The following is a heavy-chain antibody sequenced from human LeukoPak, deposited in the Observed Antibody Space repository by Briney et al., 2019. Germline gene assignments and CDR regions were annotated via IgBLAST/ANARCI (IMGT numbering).Heavy chain of an antibody. CDR2: INPSGGST. V-gene: IGHV1-46*01. CDR1: GYSFTSYY. CDR3: ASEYYDFWSGLRPHDAFDI. J-gene: IGHJ3*02. D-gene: IGHD3-3*01. Sequence: GASVKVSCKASGYSFTSYYMYWVRQAPGQGLEWMGIINPSGGSTSYAQKFQGRVTMTRDTSTSTVYMELSSLRSEDTAVYYCASEYYDFWSGLRPHDAFDIWGQGTMVTVSS.